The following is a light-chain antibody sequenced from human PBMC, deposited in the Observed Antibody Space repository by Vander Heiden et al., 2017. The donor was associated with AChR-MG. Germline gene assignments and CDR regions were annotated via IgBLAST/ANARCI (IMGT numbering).Light chain of an antibody. CDR3: HLENNWPRT. CDR1: QSVDRN. V-gene: IGKV3-15*01. J-gene: IGKJ1*01. CDR2: GAS. Sequence: EIVMTQSPATLSVSPRDRATLSCGASQSVDRNLAWYQQKPGQAPRLLINGASTSATGIPARFSGSGSGTEFTLTISILQSEDFAVYYCHLENNWPRTFGQRTKVEIK.